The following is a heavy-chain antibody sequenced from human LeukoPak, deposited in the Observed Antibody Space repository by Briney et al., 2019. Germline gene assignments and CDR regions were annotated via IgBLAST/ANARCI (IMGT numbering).Heavy chain of an antibody. V-gene: IGHV1-18*01. CDR3: ARGRTVTTDY. D-gene: IGHD4-17*01. Sequence: ASVKVSCKASGNTFSSYDISWVRQAPGQGLEWMGWISAYNGNTNYAQKLQGRVTMTTDTSTSTAYMELRSLKSDDTAVYYCARGRTVTTDYWGQGTLVTVSS. CDR2: ISAYNGNT. J-gene: IGHJ4*02. CDR1: GNTFSSYD.